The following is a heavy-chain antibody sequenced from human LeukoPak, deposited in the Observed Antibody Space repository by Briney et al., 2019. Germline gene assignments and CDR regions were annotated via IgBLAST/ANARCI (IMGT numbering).Heavy chain of an antibody. Sequence: PGASLRLSCAASGFTFSTYSMNWVRQAPGKGLEWVSSISTGSSYIYYADSVKGRFTISRDNAKNSLYLHMNSLRADDTAMYYCARGYSNYGYVFDIWGQGTMVTVSS. J-gene: IGHJ3*02. D-gene: IGHD4-11*01. CDR3: ARGYSNYGYVFDI. CDR2: ISTGSSYI. V-gene: IGHV3-21*01. CDR1: GFTFSTYS.